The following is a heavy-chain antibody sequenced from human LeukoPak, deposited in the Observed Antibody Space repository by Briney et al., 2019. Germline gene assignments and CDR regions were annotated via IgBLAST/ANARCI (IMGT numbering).Heavy chain of an antibody. D-gene: IGHD2-2*01. Sequence: GGSLRLSCAASGFTFSSYSTNWVRQAPGKGLEWVSSISSSSSYIYYADSVKGRFTISRDNAKNSLYLQMNSLRAEDTAVYYCARRVVPAAMSDYWGQGTLVTVSS. CDR3: ARRVVPAAMSDY. J-gene: IGHJ4*02. CDR1: GFTFSSYS. V-gene: IGHV3-21*01. CDR2: ISSSSSYI.